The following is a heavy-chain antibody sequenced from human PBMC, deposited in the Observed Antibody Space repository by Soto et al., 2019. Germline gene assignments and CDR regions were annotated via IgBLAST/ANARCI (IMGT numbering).Heavy chain of an antibody. V-gene: IGHV4-4*07. CDR1: GGSITDYS. Sequence: PSETLSLTCTVSGGSITDYSWVWIRQPAGKGLEWIGRIFSSGSTNYNPPLKGRLTMSLDTSKNQFSLKLNSATATDTAVYFCARDQGVVVTADNWFDPWGQGILVTVSS. J-gene: IGHJ5*02. D-gene: IGHD2-21*02. CDR2: IFSSGST. CDR3: ARDQGVVVTADNWFDP.